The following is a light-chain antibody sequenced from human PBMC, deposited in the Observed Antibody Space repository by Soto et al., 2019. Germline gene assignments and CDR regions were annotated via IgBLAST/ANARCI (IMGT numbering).Light chain of an antibody. CDR1: QSVSGSY. V-gene: IGKV3-20*01. CDR3: QQYCSSPYT. CDR2: GAS. Sequence: EIVLTQSPGTLSLSPGERATLSCRASQSVSGSYLAWYQQKPGQAPRLLIYGASSRATGMPNRFSGSGSGTDFTLTISRLEPEDFALYYCQQYCSSPYTFGQGTKLEIK. J-gene: IGKJ2*01.